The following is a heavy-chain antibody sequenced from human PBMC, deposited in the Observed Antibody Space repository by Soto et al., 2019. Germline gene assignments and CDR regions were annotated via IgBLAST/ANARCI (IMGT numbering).Heavy chain of an antibody. J-gene: IGHJ4*02. CDR3: AKYPLDILTGPEDY. CDR2: ISAYNGNT. V-gene: IGHV1-18*04. CDR1: GYALPFSYH. Sequence: GGSVKVSWKASGYALPFSYHIHWIRQAPGQGLEWMGWISAYNGNTNYAQKLQGRVTMTTDTSTSTAYMELRSLRSDDTAVYYCAKYPLDILTGPEDYWGQGTLVTVSS. D-gene: IGHD3-9*01.